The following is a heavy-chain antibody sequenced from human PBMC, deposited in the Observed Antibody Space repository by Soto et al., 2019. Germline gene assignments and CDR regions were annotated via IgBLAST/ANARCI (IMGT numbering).Heavy chain of an antibody. CDR2: IYYAGST. D-gene: IGHD3-10*01. CDR3: ARHGSGGRAFDI. V-gene: IGHV4-59*08. Sequence: ETLSLTCTVSGGSISGYYWSWIRQPPGKGLEWIGYIYYAGSTNYNPSLKSRVTMSVDTSKNQSSLELTSVTAADTAVYYFARHGSGGRAFDIWGPGTMVTVSS. J-gene: IGHJ3*02. CDR1: GGSISGYY.